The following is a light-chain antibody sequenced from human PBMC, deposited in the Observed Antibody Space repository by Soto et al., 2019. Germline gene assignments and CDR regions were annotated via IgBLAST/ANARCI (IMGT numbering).Light chain of an antibody. J-gene: IGKJ2*01. CDR3: QQSYT. Sequence: EVVMTQSPATLYVSPGERVTLSCRASQAVGYNLAWYQHKPGQAPRLLIYGASTRVTGIPTRFSGSGSGTEFTLTISSLQSEDFAMYYCQQSYTFGQVTKLEIK. V-gene: IGKV3-15*01. CDR2: GAS. CDR1: QAVGYN.